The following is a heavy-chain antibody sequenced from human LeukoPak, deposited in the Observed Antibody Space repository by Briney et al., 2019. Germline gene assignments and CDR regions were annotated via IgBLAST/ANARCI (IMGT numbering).Heavy chain of an antibody. D-gene: IGHD2-2*01. V-gene: IGHV1-69*04. CDR2: IIPILGIA. CDR3: ARGGYCSSTSCYAFDI. Sequence: ASVRVSCKASGGTFSSYAISWVRQAPGQGLEWMGRIIPILGIANYAQKFQGRVTITADKSTSTAYMELSSLRSEDTAVYYCARGGYCSSTSCYAFDIWGQGTMVTVSS. CDR1: GGTFSSYA. J-gene: IGHJ3*02.